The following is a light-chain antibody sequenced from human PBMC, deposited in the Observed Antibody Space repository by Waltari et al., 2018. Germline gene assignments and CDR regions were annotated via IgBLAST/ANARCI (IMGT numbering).Light chain of an antibody. J-gene: IGLJ3*02. CDR2: RDN. CDR1: SSNIGHNH. V-gene: IGLV1-47*01. CDR3: GGWDDNLNGWV. Sequence: QSVMTQPPSTSGTPGQRVIISCSGRSSNIGHNHVYRYQQLPGAAPNLLIYRDNERPSGVPVRFSVSKSGTSASLAIRGLRSEDEADYYCGGWDDNLNGWVFGGGTRLTVL.